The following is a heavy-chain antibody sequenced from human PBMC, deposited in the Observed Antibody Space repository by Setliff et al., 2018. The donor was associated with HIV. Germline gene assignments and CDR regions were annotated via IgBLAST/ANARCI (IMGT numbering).Heavy chain of an antibody. CDR2: TTPLLGTT. CDR1: GGTFSSYA. V-gene: IGHV1-69*05. J-gene: IGHJ6*02. CDR3: ARVGHSSSYHYYGMDV. D-gene: IGHD6-13*01. Sequence: SVKVSCKASGGTFSSYAISWVRQAPGQGLEWMGGTTPLLGTTNYAQKFQGRVTITTDESRSTAYMELSSLSSEDTAVFYCARVGHSSSYHYYGMDVWGQGTTVTVSS.